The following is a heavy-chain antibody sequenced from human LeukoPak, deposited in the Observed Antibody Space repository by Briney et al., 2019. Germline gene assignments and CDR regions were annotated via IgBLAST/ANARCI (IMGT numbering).Heavy chain of an antibody. CDR1: GFTFSDYW. Sequence: GGPLRLSCAASGFTFSDYWMHWVRQAPAKGLVWVSRIDLAGEYTTYADSVKGRFTISRDNAKNTLYLQMNSLRAEDTAVYYCASGNSHAFDIWGQGTMVTVSS. CDR3: ASGNSHAFDI. V-gene: IGHV3-74*01. CDR2: IDLAGEYT. J-gene: IGHJ3*02.